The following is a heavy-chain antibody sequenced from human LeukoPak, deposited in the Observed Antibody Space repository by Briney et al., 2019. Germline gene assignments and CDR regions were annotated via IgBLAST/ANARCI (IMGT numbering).Heavy chain of an antibody. J-gene: IGHJ4*02. V-gene: IGHV1-18*01. D-gene: IGHD5-12*01. CDR2: ISAYKGNT. Sequence: ASVKVSCKASGYTFTSYGISWVRQAPGQGLEWMGWISAYKGNTNYAQKLKGRVTMTTDTSTSKAYMELRSLRSDDTAVYYWARGVRRPGYSALYFDYWGQGTLVTVSS. CDR1: GYTFTSYG. CDR3: ARGVRRPGYSALYFDY.